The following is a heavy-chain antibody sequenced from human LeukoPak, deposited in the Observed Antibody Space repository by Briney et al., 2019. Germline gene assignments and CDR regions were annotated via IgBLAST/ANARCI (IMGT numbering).Heavy chain of an antibody. D-gene: IGHD3-16*02. J-gene: IGHJ4*02. CDR3: ARDPFDDYVWGSYRYGFDY. CDR1: GGSISSSSYY. Sequence: PSETLSLTCTVSGGSISSSSYYWGWIRQPPGKGLEWIGSIYYSGSTYYNPSLKSRVTISVDTSKNQFSLKLSSVTAADTAVYYCARDPFDDYVWGSYRYGFDYWGQGTLVTVSS. V-gene: IGHV4-39*07. CDR2: IYYSGST.